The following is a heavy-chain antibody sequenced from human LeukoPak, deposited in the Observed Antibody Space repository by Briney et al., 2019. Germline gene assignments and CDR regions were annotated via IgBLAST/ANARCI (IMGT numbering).Heavy chain of an antibody. CDR1: GGSFSGYY. CDR2: INHSGGT. J-gene: IGHJ4*02. V-gene: IGHV4-34*01. D-gene: IGHD1-1*01. CDR3: ARPFHNLDY. Sequence: SETLSLTCAVYGGSFSGYYWSWIRQPPGKGLEWIGEINHSGGTNYNPSLKSRVTISVDTSKNQFSLKLSSVTAADTAVYYCARPFHNLDYWGQGTLVTVSS.